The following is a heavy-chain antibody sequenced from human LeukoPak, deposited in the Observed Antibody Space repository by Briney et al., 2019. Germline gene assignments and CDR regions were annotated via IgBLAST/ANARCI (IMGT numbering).Heavy chain of an antibody. D-gene: IGHD6-19*01. Sequence: SETLSLTCTASGGPISSYYWSWIRQPPGKGLEWIGYIYYSGSTNYNPSLKSRVTISVDTSKNQFSLKLSSVTAADTAVYYCARDLESSGWTAFDIWGQGTMVTVSS. CDR1: GGPISSYY. J-gene: IGHJ3*02. V-gene: IGHV4-59*01. CDR2: IYYSGST. CDR3: ARDLESSGWTAFDI.